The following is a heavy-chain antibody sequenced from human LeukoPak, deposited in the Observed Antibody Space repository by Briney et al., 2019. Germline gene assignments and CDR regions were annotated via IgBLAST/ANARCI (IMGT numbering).Heavy chain of an antibody. Sequence: GASVKVSCKASGYTFTGYYMHWVRQAPGQGLEWMGWINPNSGGTNYAQKFQGRVTMTRDTSISTAYMELSRLRSDDTAVYYCARDYYDSSGYGRYWGQGTLVTVSS. J-gene: IGHJ4*02. CDR2: INPNSGGT. CDR3: ARDYYDSSGYGRY. D-gene: IGHD3-22*01. CDR1: GYTFTGYY. V-gene: IGHV1-2*02.